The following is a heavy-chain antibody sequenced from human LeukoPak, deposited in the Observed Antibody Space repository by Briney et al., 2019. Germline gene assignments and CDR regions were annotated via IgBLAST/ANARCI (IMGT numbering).Heavy chain of an antibody. V-gene: IGHV1-69*02. Sequence: ASVKVSCKASGGTFSSYTISWVRQAPGQGLEWMGRIIPILGIANYAQKFQGRVTITADKSTSTAYIELSSLRSEDTAVYYCARMRDPGPFDIWGQGTMVTVSS. J-gene: IGHJ3*02. CDR3: ARMRDPGPFDI. CDR2: IIPILGIA. CDR1: GGTFSSYT.